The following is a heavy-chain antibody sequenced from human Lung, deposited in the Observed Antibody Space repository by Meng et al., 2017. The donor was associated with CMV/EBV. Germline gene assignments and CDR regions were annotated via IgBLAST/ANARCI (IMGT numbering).Heavy chain of an antibody. Sequence: GGSLRLXCAASGFTFSDYAMHWVRQAPGKGLEWVAITSYNENIKNYADSVKGRFTISRDNSKNILYLQMNTLRPEDTAVYYCARDYYDFWSGHPHYWGQGTXVTVSS. CDR1: GFTFSDYA. CDR3: ARDYYDFWSGHPHY. D-gene: IGHD3-3*01. J-gene: IGHJ4*02. CDR2: TSYNENIK. V-gene: IGHV3-30-3*01.